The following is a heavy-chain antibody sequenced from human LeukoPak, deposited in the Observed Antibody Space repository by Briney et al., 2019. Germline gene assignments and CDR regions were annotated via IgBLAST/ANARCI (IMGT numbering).Heavy chain of an antibody. CDR2: INWNGGST. CDR3: ATKYGDSYGFDY. J-gene: IGHJ4*02. CDR1: GFTFDDYG. D-gene: IGHD4-17*01. V-gene: IGHV3-20*04. Sequence: GGSLRLSCAASGFTFDDYGMSWVRQAPGKGLEWVSGINWNGGSTGYADSVKGRFTISRDNAKNSLYLQMNSLRAEDTAVYYCATKYGDSYGFDYWGQGTLVTVSS.